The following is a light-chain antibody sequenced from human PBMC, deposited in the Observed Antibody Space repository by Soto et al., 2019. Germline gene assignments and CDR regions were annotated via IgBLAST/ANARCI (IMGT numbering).Light chain of an antibody. Sequence: QSALTQPASVSGSPGQSITISCTGTSSDVGSYNLVSWYQQHPGKAPKLMIYEGSKRPSGVSNRFSGSKSGNTASLTISGLQAEDEADYYCCSYAGSHTVVFGGGTKLIVL. CDR3: CSYAGSHTVV. J-gene: IGLJ2*01. CDR1: SSDVGSYNL. CDR2: EGS. V-gene: IGLV2-23*01.